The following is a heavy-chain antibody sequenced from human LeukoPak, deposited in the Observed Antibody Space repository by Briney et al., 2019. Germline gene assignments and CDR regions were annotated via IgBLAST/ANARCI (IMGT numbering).Heavy chain of an antibody. D-gene: IGHD3-10*01. CDR2: FNPKSGST. V-gene: IGHV1-2*02. CDR1: GYTFTGYY. J-gene: IGHJ4*02. CDR3: VRETCCGGASCYRDPYGSGSYKDIDY. Sequence: GASVKVSCKASGYTFTGYYMHWVRQAPGQGLEWMGGFNPKSGSTVYAQNFQGRVTMTRDTSITTAYLDLSGLRSDDTAMYYCVRETCCGGASCYRDPYGSGSYKDIDYWGQGTRVTVSS.